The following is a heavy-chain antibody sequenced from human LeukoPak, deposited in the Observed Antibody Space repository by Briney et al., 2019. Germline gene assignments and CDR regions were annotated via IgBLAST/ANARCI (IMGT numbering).Heavy chain of an antibody. CDR3: ATRRDYYDSSGYYGY. CDR2: FDPEDGET. D-gene: IGHD3-22*01. CDR1: GYTLTELS. V-gene: IGHV1-24*01. Sequence: ASVKVSCKVSGYTLTELSMHWMRQAPGKGLEWMGGFDPEDGETIYAQKFQGRVTMTEDTSTDTAYMELSSLRSEDTAVYYCATRRDYYDSSGYYGYWGQGTLVTVSS. J-gene: IGHJ4*02.